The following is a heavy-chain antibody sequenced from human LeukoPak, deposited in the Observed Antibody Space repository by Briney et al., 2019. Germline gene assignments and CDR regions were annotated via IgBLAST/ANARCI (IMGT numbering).Heavy chain of an antibody. D-gene: IGHD6-6*01. CDR3: ARKSIAARTYYFDY. V-gene: IGHV4-31*11. CDR1: GGSFSSGGYY. CDR2: IYYSGST. J-gene: IGHJ4*02. Sequence: PSETLSLTCAVYGGSFSSGGYYWSWIRQHPGKGLEWIGYIYYSGSTYYNPSLKSRVTISVDTSKNQFSLKLSSVTAADTAVYYCARKSIAARTYYFDYWGQGTLVTVSS.